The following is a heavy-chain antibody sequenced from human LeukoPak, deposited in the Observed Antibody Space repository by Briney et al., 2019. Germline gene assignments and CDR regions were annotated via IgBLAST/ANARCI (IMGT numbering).Heavy chain of an antibody. CDR1: GASVNDNY. CDR2: IYTDGCT. Sequence: SETLPLICTVSGASVNDNYWSWSRQPAGKTLEWIGRIYTDGCTNYNPSLKSRVAISVDTSTNQFSLFLRSVTAADTAIYYCTIGSSSGSLPYWAQGTLVTVSS. CDR3: TIGSSSGSLPY. D-gene: IGHD2-15*01. V-gene: IGHV4-4*07. J-gene: IGHJ4*02.